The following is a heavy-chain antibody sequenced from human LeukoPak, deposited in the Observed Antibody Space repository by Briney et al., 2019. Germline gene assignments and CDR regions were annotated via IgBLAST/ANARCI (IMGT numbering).Heavy chain of an antibody. CDR3: AREDRGLDY. D-gene: IGHD3-16*01. V-gene: IGHV1-69*04. CDR1: GGTFSSYA. CDR2: IIPILGIA. Sequence: GASVSVSCRASGGTFSSYAISWVRQAPGEGLEWMGRIIPILGIANYAQKFQGRVTITADKSTSTAYMELSSLRSEDTAVYYCAREDRGLDYWGQGTLVTVSS. J-gene: IGHJ4*02.